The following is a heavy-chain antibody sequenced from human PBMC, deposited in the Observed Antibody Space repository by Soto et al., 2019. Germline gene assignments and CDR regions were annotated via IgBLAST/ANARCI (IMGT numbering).Heavy chain of an antibody. J-gene: IGHJ4*02. D-gene: IGHD2-15*01. V-gene: IGHV3-74*01. CDR3: VRTSLVVAAATREDY. Sequence: GGSLRLSCAASGFTFSSYWVHWVRQAPGKGLVWVSRVNSDGSSTSYAGSVKGRFTISRDNAKNTLYLQMNSLRAEDTAVYYCVRTSLVVAAATREDYWGQGTLVTVSS. CDR1: GFTFSSYW. CDR2: VNSDGSST.